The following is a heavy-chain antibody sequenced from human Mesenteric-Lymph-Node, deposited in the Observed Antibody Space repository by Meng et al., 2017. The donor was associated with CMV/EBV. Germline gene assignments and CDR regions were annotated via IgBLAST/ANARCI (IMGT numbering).Heavy chain of an antibody. J-gene: IGHJ6*02. V-gene: IGHV3-30*03. CDR2: ISYDGSIK. CDR1: GFSFNNYG. D-gene: IGHD2-2*01. Sequence: GESLKISCVASGFSFNNYGMHWVRQAPGQGLEWVAVISYDGSIKYYGDSVMGRFTISRDNSKNTLFLDMNSLRAEDTAVYYCARVGSTYYNYYYGMDVWGQGTTVTVSS. CDR3: ARVGSTYYNYYYGMDV.